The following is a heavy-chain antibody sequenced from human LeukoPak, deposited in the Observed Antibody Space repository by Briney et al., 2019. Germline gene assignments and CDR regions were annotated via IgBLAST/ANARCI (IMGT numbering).Heavy chain of an antibody. D-gene: IGHD5-24*01. CDR1: GFTFSSYG. J-gene: IGHJ4*02. CDR3: ARDRDFAFDY. V-gene: IGHV3-33*01. Sequence: PGRSLRLSCAASGFTFSSYGMHWVRQAPGKGLEWVALTWYDGSNKSYGDSVKGRFTISRDDAKNSLYLQMNSLRDEDTAVYYCARDRDFAFDYWGQGTLVTVSS. CDR2: TWYDGSNK.